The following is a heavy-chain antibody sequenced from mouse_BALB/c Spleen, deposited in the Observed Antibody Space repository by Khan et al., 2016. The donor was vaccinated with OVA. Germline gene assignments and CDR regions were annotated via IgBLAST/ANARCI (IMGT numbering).Heavy chain of an antibody. V-gene: IGHV3-8*02. Sequence: EVQLQESGPSLVKPSQTLSLTCSVTGDSITSGYWNWIRKFPGNKLEYMGYISYSGNTYYNPSLKSRISTTRDTSKNHNYLQLHSVTTEDTATFYCACELRGFAYWGQGTLVTVSA. CDR2: ISYSGNT. CDR3: ACELRGFAY. CDR1: GDSITSGY. J-gene: IGHJ3*01. D-gene: IGHD1-1*01.